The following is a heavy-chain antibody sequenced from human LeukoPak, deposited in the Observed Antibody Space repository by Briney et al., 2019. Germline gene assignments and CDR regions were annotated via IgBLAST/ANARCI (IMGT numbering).Heavy chain of an antibody. J-gene: IGHJ4*02. Sequence: GGSLRLSCAASGFTFSSYGMHWVRQAPGKGLEWVAFIRYDGSNKYYADSVKGRFTISRDNSKSTLYLQMDSLRAEDTAVYYCADRTPTHYWGQGTLVTVSS. D-gene: IGHD1-14*01. CDR2: IRYDGSNK. CDR3: ADRTPTHY. CDR1: GFTFSSYG. V-gene: IGHV3-30*02.